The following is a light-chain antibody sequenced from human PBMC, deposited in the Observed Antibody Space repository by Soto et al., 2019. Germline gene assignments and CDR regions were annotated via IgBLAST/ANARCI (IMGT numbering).Light chain of an antibody. J-gene: IGKJ1*01. CDR1: QSVSSSY. V-gene: IGKV3-20*01. CDR2: GAS. Sequence: EIVLTQSPGTLSLSPVERATLSCGASQSVSSSYLAWYQQKPGQAPRLLIYGASSRATGIPDRFSGSGSGTDFTLTISRLEPEDFAVYYCQQYGSSPTWTFGQGTKVDIK. CDR3: QQYGSSPTWT.